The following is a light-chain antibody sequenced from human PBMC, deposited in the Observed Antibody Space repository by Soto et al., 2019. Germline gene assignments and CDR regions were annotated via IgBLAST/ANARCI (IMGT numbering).Light chain of an antibody. J-gene: IGLJ2*01. CDR1: SSDVGNYDY. CDR3: SSYTSTIPVR. CDR2: QVS. Sequence: LTQPASVSGSPGQSITISCTGTSSDVGNYDYVSWHQQHPGKAPKLMIYQVSNRPPGISYRFSGSKSGNTASLTISGLQAEDEADYYCSSYTSTIPVRLGGGTKVTVL. V-gene: IGLV2-14*01.